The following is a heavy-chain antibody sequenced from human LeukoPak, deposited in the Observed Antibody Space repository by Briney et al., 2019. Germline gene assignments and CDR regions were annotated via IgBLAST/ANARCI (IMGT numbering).Heavy chain of an antibody. Sequence: GGSLRLSCAASGFTFSSYGMHWVRQALGKGLEWVAFIRYDGSNKYYADSVKGRFTISRDNAKNSLYLQMNSLRVEDTAVYYCARDRTYYYDSSGYYEDYWGQGTLVTVSS. V-gene: IGHV3-30*02. CDR1: GFTFSSYG. J-gene: IGHJ4*02. CDR3: ARDRTYYYDSSGYYEDY. D-gene: IGHD3-22*01. CDR2: IRYDGSNK.